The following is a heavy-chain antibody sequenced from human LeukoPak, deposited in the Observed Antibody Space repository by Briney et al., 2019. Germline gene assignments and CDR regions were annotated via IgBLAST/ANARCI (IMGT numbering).Heavy chain of an antibody. CDR2: IIPIFGTA. V-gene: IGHV1-69*05. CDR3: ASSGSYPDAFDI. CDR1: GGTFSSYA. D-gene: IGHD1-26*01. J-gene: IGHJ3*02. Sequence: GASVKVSCKASGGTFSSYAISWVRQAPGQGLEWMGRIIPIFGTANYAQKFQGRVTITTDESTSTAYMELSSLRSEDTAVYYCASSGSYPDAFDIWGQGTMVTVSS.